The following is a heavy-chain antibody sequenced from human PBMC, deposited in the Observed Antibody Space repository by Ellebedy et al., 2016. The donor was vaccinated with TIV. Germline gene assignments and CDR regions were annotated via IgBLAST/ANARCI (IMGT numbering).Heavy chain of an antibody. V-gene: IGHV1-69*13. CDR1: GGTFSGHS. J-gene: IGHJ4*02. CDR3: ARDSSRVQYSSGWYVTDY. CDR2: IIPLFVTP. D-gene: IGHD6-19*01. Sequence: SVKVSXXASGGTFSGHSINWVRQAPGQGLEWMGGIIPLFVTPNYAQRFQGRVSMIVDESTSTAYLEVSSLRSEDTAVYYCARDSSRVQYSSGWYVTDYWGQGTLVTVSS.